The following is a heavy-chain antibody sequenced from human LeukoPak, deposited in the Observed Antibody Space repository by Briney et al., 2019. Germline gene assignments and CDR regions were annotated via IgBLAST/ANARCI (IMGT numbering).Heavy chain of an antibody. CDR1: GVTFYIYW. V-gene: IGHV3-7*01. J-gene: IGHJ4*02. Sequence: GGSLRLSCVPCGVTFYIYWMSCVPEAPGTGGGGGGNIKQDGREKYYVDSVKGPFSISRDNTKNSLYMQMNSLRAADTSVYYCARINDILTGFDYWGQGTLVTVSS. CDR3: ARINDILTGFDY. CDR2: IKQDGREK. D-gene: IGHD3-9*01.